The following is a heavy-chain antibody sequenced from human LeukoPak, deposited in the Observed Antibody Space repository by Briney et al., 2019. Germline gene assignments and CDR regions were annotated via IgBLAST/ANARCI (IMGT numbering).Heavy chain of an antibody. CDR3: TIYDSSGYRNDPFDY. J-gene: IGHJ4*02. Sequence: SGGSLRLSCAASGFTFSSYWMSWVRQAPGKGLEWVANIKQDGSEKYYVDSVKGRFTISRDNAKNSLYLQMNSLRAEDTAVYYCTIYDSSGYRNDPFDYWGQGTLVTVSS. CDR2: IKQDGSEK. D-gene: IGHD3-22*01. V-gene: IGHV3-7*01. CDR1: GFTFSSYW.